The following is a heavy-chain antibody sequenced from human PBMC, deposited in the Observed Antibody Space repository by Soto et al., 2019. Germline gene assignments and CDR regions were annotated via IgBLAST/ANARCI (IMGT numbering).Heavy chain of an antibody. CDR3: VRHSSNTVAVRDPFDP. J-gene: IGHJ5*02. CDR2: VDPSDSYT. Sequence: PGESLKISCQDSGYGFTTKWISWVRQMPGKGLEWVGRVDPSDSYTDYSPSFRGHVIISVDRSVSTAYLEWSSLKASDSAIYYCVRHSSNTVAVRDPFDPWGQGTLVTVSS. D-gene: IGHD2-21*01. V-gene: IGHV5-10-1*01. CDR1: GYGFTTKW.